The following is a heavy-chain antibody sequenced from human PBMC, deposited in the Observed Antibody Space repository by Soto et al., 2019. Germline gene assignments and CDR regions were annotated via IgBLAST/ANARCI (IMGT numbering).Heavy chain of an antibody. CDR2: ISWNSENI. D-gene: IGHD3-3*01. V-gene: IGHV3-9*01. CDR3: VTDGLTAIFGLVYEGVNV. J-gene: IGHJ3*01. Sequence: EVQLVESGGDLVQPGRSLRLSCAASGFTFDDYPMHWVRQAPGKGLEWVSGISWNSENIGYADSVKGRFTISRDNAKKPLYMRMSGLRAEDTALYFCVTDGLTAIFGLVYEGVNVWGRGTMVTVSS. CDR1: GFTFDDYP.